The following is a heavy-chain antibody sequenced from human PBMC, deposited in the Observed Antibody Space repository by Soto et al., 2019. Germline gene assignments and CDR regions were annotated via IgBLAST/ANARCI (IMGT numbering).Heavy chain of an antibody. CDR3: ARDEYYDSSGYYDY. V-gene: IGHV1-18*01. D-gene: IGHD3-22*01. CDR1: GYTFTSYG. J-gene: IGHJ4*02. CDR2: ISAYNGNT. Sequence: ASVKVSCKASGYTFTSYGISWVRQAPGQGLEWMGWISAYNGNTNYAQKLQGRVTMTTDTSTSTAYMELRSLRSDDTAVYYCARDEYYDSSGYYDYWGQGTLVTSPQ.